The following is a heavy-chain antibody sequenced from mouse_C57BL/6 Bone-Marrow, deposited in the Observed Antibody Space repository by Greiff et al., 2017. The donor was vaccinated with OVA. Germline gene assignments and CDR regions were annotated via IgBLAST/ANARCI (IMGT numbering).Heavy chain of an antibody. D-gene: IGHD4-1*01. Sequence: EVQLVESGGGLVQPGGSLKLSCAASGFTFSDYYMYWVRQTPEKRLEWVAYISNGGGSTYYPDTVKGRFTISRDNAKNTLYLQMSRLKSEDTAMYYCASLLTGDWYFDVWGTGTTVTVSS. V-gene: IGHV5-12*01. J-gene: IGHJ1*03. CDR2: ISNGGGST. CDR3: ASLLTGDWYFDV. CDR1: GFTFSDYY.